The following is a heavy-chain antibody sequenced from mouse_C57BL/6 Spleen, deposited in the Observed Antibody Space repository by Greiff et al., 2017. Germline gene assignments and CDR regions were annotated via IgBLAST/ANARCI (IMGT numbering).Heavy chain of an antibody. CDR3: ASFDGYIYAMDY. CDR2: IWTGGGT. Sequence: VQLQQSGPGLVAPSQSLSISCTVSGFSLTSYAISWVRQPPGKGLEWLGVIWTGGGTNYNSALKSRLSISKDNSKSQVFLKMNSLRTDDTARDYCASFDGYIYAMDYWGQGTSVTVSS. V-gene: IGHV2-9-1*01. D-gene: IGHD2-3*01. J-gene: IGHJ4*01. CDR1: GFSLTSYA.